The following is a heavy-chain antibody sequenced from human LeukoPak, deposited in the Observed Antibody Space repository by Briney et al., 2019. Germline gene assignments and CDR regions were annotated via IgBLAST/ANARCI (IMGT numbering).Heavy chain of an antibody. CDR2: ISSSGSTI. Sequence: PGGSLRLSCAASGFTFSTYDMNWVRQAPGKGLEWVSYISSSGSTIYYADSVKGRFTISRDNAKNSLYLQMISLRAEDTAFYYCASSRTERGYSFGYGYWGQGTLVTVSS. CDR3: ASSRTERGYSFGYGY. D-gene: IGHD5-18*01. CDR1: GFTFSTYD. V-gene: IGHV3-48*03. J-gene: IGHJ4*02.